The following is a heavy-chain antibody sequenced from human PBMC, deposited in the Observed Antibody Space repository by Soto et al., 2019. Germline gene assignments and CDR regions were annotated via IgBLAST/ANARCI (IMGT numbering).Heavy chain of an antibody. J-gene: IGHJ6*02. CDR1: GGTFSSYA. CDR2: IIPISGTA. Sequence: QVLLVQSGAEVKKPGSSVKVSCKASGGTFSSYAISWVRQAPVQGLEWMGGIIPISGTANYEQKFQGRVTITADDSTSTAYMELSSLRSEDTAAYYCARSQGSSTSLETDYYDYYGMEVWGQGTRVTVSS. CDR3: ARSQGSSTSLETDYYDYYGMEV. D-gene: IGHD2-2*01. V-gene: IGHV1-69*01.